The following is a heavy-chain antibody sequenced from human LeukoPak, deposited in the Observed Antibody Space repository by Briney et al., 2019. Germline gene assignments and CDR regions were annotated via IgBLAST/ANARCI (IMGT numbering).Heavy chain of an antibody. CDR2: ISSSSSYI. Sequence: GKSLRLSCAASGFTFSSYSMNWVRQAPGKGLEWVSSISSSSSYIYYADSVKGRFTISRDNAKNSLYLQMNSLRAEDTAVYYCARTHGAYSSSFGPDWGQGTLVTVSS. D-gene: IGHD6-6*01. V-gene: IGHV3-21*01. CDR3: ARTHGAYSSSFGPD. J-gene: IGHJ4*02. CDR1: GFTFSSYS.